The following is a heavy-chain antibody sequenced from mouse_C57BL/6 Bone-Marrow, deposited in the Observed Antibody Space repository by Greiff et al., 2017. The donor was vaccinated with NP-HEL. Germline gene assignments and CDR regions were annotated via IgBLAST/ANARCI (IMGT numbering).Heavy chain of an antibody. D-gene: IGHD1-1*02. Sequence: QVQLQQPGAELVKPGASVKLSCKASGYTFTSYWMQWVKQRPGQGLEWIGEIDPSDSYTNYNQKFKGKATLTVDTSSSTAYMQLSSLTSEDSAVYYCARQGSHPYWYFDVWGTGTTVTVSS. CDR1: GYTFTSYW. CDR3: ARQGSHPYWYFDV. J-gene: IGHJ1*03. CDR2: IDPSDSYT. V-gene: IGHV1-50*01.